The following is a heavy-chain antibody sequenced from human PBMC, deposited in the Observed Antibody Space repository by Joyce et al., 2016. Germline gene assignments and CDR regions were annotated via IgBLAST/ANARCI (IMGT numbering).Heavy chain of an antibody. CDR1: TFSSYT. V-gene: IGHV3-30-3*01. D-gene: IGHD3-10*01. Sequence: TFSSYTMHWVRQAPGKGLQWVSIISYDGNNKYLADSVKGRFTISRDNSKNTLYLQMDSLRAEDTAVYHCARDRYFASGTNSFDYWGQGTLVTVSS. CDR3: ARDRYFASGTNSFDY. CDR2: ISYDGNNK. J-gene: IGHJ4*02.